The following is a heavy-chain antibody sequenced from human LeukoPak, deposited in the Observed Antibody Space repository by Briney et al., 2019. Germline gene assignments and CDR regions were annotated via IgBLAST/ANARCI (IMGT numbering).Heavy chain of an antibody. Sequence: PSETLSLTCTVSGGSMSSSSYYWGWIRQSPGKGLEWIGSIYYSGANHYNPSLKSRVTMSVDTSKNQFSVKLTSVTATDTAVYYCVRVRGYWLVRGYLGYWGQGTQVTVSS. J-gene: IGHJ4*02. D-gene: IGHD6-19*01. CDR2: IYYSGAN. V-gene: IGHV4-39*02. CDR3: VRVRGYWLVRGYLGY. CDR1: GGSMSSSSYY.